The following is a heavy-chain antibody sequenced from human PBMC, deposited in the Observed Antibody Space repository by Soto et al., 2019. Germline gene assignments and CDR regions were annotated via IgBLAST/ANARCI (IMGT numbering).Heavy chain of an antibody. V-gene: IGHV4-31*03. CDR1: GGSISSGGYY. D-gene: IGHD3-22*01. CDR2: IYYSGST. J-gene: IGHJ4*02. Sequence: PSETLSLTCTVSGGSISSGGYYWSWIRQHPGKGLEWIGYIYYSGSTYYNPSLKSRVTISVDTSKNQFSLKLSSVPAADTAVYYCAAEYYDSSGKQPGPFDYWGQGTLVTVSS. CDR3: AAEYYDSSGKQPGPFDY.